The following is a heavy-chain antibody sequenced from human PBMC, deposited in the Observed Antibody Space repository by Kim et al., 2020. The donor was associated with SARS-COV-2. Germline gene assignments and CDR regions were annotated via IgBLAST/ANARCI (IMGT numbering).Heavy chain of an antibody. CDR2: N. J-gene: IGHJ4*02. CDR3: AREGWLVGFDY. Sequence: NDYTLTVKRRVTINPATSKNPFSLQLNSVTPEDTAVYYCAREGWLVGFDYWGQGTLVTVSS. V-gene: IGHV6-1*01. D-gene: IGHD6-19*01.